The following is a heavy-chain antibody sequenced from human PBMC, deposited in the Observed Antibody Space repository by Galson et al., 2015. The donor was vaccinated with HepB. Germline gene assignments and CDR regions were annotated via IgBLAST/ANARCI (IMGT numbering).Heavy chain of an antibody. CDR1: GHTFTNYY. Sequence: SVKVSCKASGHTFTNYYMHWVRQAPGQGLEWMGVISPGGDRTWYAQRFQGRITMTRDTSTSTFYMEVRSLISEDTAIYYCAREGADSGNYTPLKDLDYWGQGTLLTVSS. J-gene: IGHJ4*02. CDR2: ISPGGDRT. V-gene: IGHV1-46*01. D-gene: IGHD1-26*01. CDR3: AREGADSGNYTPLKDLDY.